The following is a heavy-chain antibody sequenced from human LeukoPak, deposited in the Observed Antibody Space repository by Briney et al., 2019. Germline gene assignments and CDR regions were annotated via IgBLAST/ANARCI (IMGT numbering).Heavy chain of an antibody. CDR2: IYNSGSA. D-gene: IGHD3-22*01. V-gene: IGHV4-61*01. CDR3: ARQHDSSGYYLGYFDY. CDR1: GGSVSSGSYY. Sequence: SETLSLTCTVSGGSVSSGSYYWSWIRQPPGKGLEWIGYIYNSGSANYNPSLKSRVTISVDTSKNQFSLKLSSVTAADTAVYYCARQHDSSGYYLGYFDYWGQGTLVTVSS. J-gene: IGHJ4*02.